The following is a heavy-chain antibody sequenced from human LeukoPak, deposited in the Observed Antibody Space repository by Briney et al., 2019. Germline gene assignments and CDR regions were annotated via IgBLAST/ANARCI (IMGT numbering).Heavy chain of an antibody. V-gene: IGHV1-2*02. CDR1: GYTFTGYY. D-gene: IGHD3-3*01. CDR3: ARVPKKLWSGYYYWFDP. Sequence: ASVKVSCKASGYTFTGYYMHWVRQAPGQGLEWMGWINPNSGGTNYAQKFQGRDTMTRDTSISTAYMELSRLRSDDTAVYYCARVPKKLWSGYYYWFDPWGQGTLVTVSS. CDR2: INPNSGGT. J-gene: IGHJ5*02.